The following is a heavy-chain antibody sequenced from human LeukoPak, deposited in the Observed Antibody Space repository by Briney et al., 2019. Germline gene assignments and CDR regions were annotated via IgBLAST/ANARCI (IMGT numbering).Heavy chain of an antibody. Sequence: TSETLSLTCTVSGGSISSGGYYWSWIRQPPGKGLEWIGYIYHSGSTYYNPSLKSRVTISVDRSKNQFSLKLSSVTAADTAVYYCATQGPLIVVVPAAILPLDYWGQGILVTVSS. V-gene: IGHV4-30-2*01. CDR2: IYHSGST. CDR1: GGSISSGGYY. J-gene: IGHJ4*02. D-gene: IGHD2-2*02. CDR3: ATQGPLIVVVPAAILPLDY.